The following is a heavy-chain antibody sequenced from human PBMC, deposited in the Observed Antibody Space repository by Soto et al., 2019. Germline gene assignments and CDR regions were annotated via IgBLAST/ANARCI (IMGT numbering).Heavy chain of an antibody. V-gene: IGHV3-74*01. CDR2: IKNDGSSI. J-gene: IGHJ4*02. CDR3: AREKAVVGISFDF. CDR1: GFTFTTCW. Sequence: GGSLRLSCAASGFTFTTCWMHWIRQAPGKGLVWVSRIKNDGSSISYADSVKGRFTISRDNAKNTLYLQMNSLRADDTAVYYCAREKAVVGISFDFWGQGTPVTVSS. D-gene: IGHD6-19*01.